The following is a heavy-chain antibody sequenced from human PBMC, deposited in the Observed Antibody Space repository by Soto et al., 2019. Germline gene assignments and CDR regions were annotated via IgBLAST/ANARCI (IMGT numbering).Heavy chain of an antibody. V-gene: IGHV1-69*13. Sequence: SVKVSCKASGGTFSSYAISWVRQAPGQGLEWMGGIIPIFGTANYAQKFQGRVTITADESTSTAYMELSSRRSEDTAVYYCARDGRNMVVGPAAILMDYDYYGMDVWGQGTTVTVSS. CDR2: IIPIFGTA. CDR3: ARDGRNMVVGPAAILMDYDYYGMDV. CDR1: GGTFSSYA. J-gene: IGHJ6*02. D-gene: IGHD2-2*02.